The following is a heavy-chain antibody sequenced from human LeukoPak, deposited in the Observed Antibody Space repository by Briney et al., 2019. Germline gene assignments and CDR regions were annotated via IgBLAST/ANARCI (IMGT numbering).Heavy chain of an antibody. CDR1: GFTFDDYA. J-gene: IGHJ6*02. CDR2: ISWNSGSI. CDR3: AKDTPPYCSSTSCYNGMDV. V-gene: IGHV3-9*01. Sequence: GGSLRLSCAASGFTFDDYAMHWVRQAPGKGLEWVSGISWNSGSIGYADSVKGRFTISRDNAKNSLYLQMNSLRAEDTALYYCAKDTPPYCSSTSCYNGMDVWGQGTTVTVSS. D-gene: IGHD2-2*02.